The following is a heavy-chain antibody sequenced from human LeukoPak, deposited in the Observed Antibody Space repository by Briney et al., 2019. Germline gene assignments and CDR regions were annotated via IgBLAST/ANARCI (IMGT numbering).Heavy chain of an antibody. Sequence: GASLRLFCAASGFTFSKNGMSWVRQAPGKGLEWVSTINDNGANTHYVDSVNGRFTISRDNSRNTLLLEMNSLRADDTALYYCTKGDGGYYPIDNWGQGTLVIVSS. J-gene: IGHJ4*02. CDR3: TKGDGGYYPIDN. CDR1: GFTFSKNG. D-gene: IGHD1-26*01. CDR2: INDNGANT. V-gene: IGHV3-23*01.